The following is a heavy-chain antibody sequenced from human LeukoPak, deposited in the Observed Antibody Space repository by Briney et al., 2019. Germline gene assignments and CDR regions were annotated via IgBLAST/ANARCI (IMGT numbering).Heavy chain of an antibody. V-gene: IGHV3-33*01. D-gene: IGHD3-10*01. CDR3: ARERITMVRGSPIDPDSQDYCYYGMDV. CDR2: IWYDGSNK. Sequence: GGSLRLSCAASGFTFSSYGMHWVRQAPGKGLEWVAVIWYDGSNKYYADSVKGRFTISRDNSKNTLYLQMNSLRAEDTAVYYCARERITMVRGSPIDPDSQDYCYYGMDVWGKGTTVTVSS. CDR1: GFTFSSYG. J-gene: IGHJ6*04.